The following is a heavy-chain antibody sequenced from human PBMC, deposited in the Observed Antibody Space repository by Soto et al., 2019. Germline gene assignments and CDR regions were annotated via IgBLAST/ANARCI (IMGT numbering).Heavy chain of an antibody. D-gene: IGHD3-22*01. CDR1: GFTFSSYA. V-gene: IGHV3-23*01. J-gene: IGHJ4*02. Sequence: PGGSLRLSCAASGFTFSSYAMSWVRQAPGKGLEWVSAITGGGVSTYYADSVKGRFTISRDNSKNTLYLQMDSLRADDTAVYYCAKGGYYDISGYYFGYWGQGTLVTVSS. CDR3: AKGGYYDISGYYFGY. CDR2: ITGGGVST.